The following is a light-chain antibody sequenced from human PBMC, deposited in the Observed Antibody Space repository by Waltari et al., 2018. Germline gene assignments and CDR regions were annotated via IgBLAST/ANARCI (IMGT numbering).Light chain of an antibody. J-gene: IGLJ7*01. CDR1: SGINVCTYR. Sequence: QAVLTHPSSLSATPGASASLTCTLRSGINVCTYRIYWYQQQPGSPPQYLLRYKSDSDKQQGSGVPSRFSGSKDVSANAGILLISGLQSEDEADYYCMIWHGSAAVFGGGTQLTVL. V-gene: IGLV5-45*03. CDR2: YKSDSDK. CDR3: MIWHGSAAV.